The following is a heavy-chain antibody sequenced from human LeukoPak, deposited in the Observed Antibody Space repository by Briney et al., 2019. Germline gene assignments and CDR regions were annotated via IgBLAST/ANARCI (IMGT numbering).Heavy chain of an antibody. CDR2: ISASGGST. V-gene: IGHV3-23*01. D-gene: IGHD2-21*01. J-gene: IGHJ4*02. Sequence: GGSLRLSCTASGFTFSSYGMSWVRQAPGKGLEWVSSISASGGSTFYADSVKGRFTFSRDNSKSTLCLQMNSLRAEDTAVYYCAEGGLNSFDYWGQGTLVTVSS. CDR1: GFTFSSYG. CDR3: AEGGLNSFDY.